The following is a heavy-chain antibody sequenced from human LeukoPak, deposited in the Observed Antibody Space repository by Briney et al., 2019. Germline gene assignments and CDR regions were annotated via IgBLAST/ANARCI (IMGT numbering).Heavy chain of an antibody. CDR2: ISSASGTI. V-gene: IGHV3-48*04. D-gene: IGHD2-2*01. Sequence: GGSLRLSCAASGFTFSSYSMNWVRQAPGKGLEWVSYISSASGTIYYADSVKGRFTISRDNAKNSLFLQMNSLRAEDTAVYYCARLPAYCSSTSCYYDYWGQGTLVTVSS. J-gene: IGHJ4*02. CDR1: GFTFSSYS. CDR3: ARLPAYCSSTSCYYDY.